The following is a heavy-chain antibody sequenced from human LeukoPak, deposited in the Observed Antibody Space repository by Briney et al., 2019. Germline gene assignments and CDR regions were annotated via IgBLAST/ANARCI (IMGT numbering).Heavy chain of an antibody. J-gene: IGHJ4*02. CDR3: TKDKYQLPMYYFDY. CDR2: ISWNSGSI. D-gene: IGHD2-2*01. V-gene: IGHV3-9*01. Sequence: GRSLRLSCAASGFTFDDYAMHWVRQAPGKGLEWVSGISWNSGSIGYADSVKGRFTISRDNSKNTLYLQMNSLRVEDTAVYYCTKDKYQLPMYYFDYWGQGTLVTVSS. CDR1: GFTFDDYA.